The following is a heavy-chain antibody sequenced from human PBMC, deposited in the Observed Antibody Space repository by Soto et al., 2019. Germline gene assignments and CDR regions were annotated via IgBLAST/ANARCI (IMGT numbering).Heavy chain of an antibody. J-gene: IGHJ4*02. D-gene: IGHD1-26*01. CDR3: SGGVGDAF. Sequence: GGSQILSCAISESTVRRDWMNWVRQAPGKGLEWVAHVNQDGSQKYYVDSVKGRFTISRDNANNLLYLQMNSLRAGDTAMYYCSGGVGDAFWGQGTLVTVSS. CDR2: VNQDGSQK. V-gene: IGHV3-7*04. CDR1: ESTVRRDW.